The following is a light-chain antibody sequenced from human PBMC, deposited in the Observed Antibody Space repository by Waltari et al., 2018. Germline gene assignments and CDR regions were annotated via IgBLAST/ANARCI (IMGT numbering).Light chain of an antibody. CDR3: MQDTHWPYN. CDR2: RVS. CDR1: QSLVHSDGNTH. Sequence: EVVMTQSPLTLPVTLGQPASISCKSSQSLVHSDGNTHLNWFQQMPGQSPRRVIYRVSARESDGRDIFSGRRPGIYCTLKNSRVGAEDVGVYYGMQDTHWPYNFGQGTNLDIK. V-gene: IGKV2-30*02. J-gene: IGKJ2*01.